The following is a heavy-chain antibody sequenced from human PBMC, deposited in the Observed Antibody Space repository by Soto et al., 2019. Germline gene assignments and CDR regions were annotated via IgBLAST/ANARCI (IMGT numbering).Heavy chain of an antibody. CDR2: ISAYNGNT. D-gene: IGHD5-12*01. V-gene: IGHV1-18*01. CDR3: ARECSGYDRLYYYYYMDV. CDR1: GYTFTSYG. Sequence: ASVKVSCKASGYTFTSYGISWVRQAPGQGLEWMGWISAYNGNTNYAQKLQSRVTMTTDTSTSTVYMELRSLRSDDTAVFYCARECSGYDRLYYYYYMDVWGKGTTVTVSS. J-gene: IGHJ6*03.